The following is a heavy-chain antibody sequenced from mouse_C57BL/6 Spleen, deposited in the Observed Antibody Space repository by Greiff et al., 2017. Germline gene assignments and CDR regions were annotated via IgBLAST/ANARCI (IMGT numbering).Heavy chain of an antibody. V-gene: IGHV1-5*01. CDR3: TRHGTYPHWYFDV. CDR1: GYTFTSYW. CDR2: IYPGNSDT. J-gene: IGHJ1*03. Sequence: VQLQQSGTVLVRPGASVKMSCKASGYTFTSYWMHWVKQRPGQGLEWIGAIYPGNSDTSYNQKFKGKAKLTADTSASTAYMELRSLTDEDSAVYYCTRHGTYPHWYFDVWGTGTTVTVSS. D-gene: IGHD4-1*01.